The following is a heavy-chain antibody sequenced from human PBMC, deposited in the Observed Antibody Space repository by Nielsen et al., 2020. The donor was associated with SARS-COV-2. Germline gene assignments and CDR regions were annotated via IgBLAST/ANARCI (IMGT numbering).Heavy chain of an antibody. D-gene: IGHD2-15*01. CDR3: AKDWTAIVVVPSGGVDY. CDR1: GFTFSTYG. J-gene: IGHJ4*02. CDR2: ISYDGSNK. Sequence: GGSLRLSCAASGFTFSTYGMHWVRQAPGKGLEWVAAISYDGSNKYYVDSVKGRFTISRDNSKNTLYLQMSSLREEDTAVYYWAKDWTAIVVVPSGGVDYWGQGTLVTVSS. V-gene: IGHV3-30*18.